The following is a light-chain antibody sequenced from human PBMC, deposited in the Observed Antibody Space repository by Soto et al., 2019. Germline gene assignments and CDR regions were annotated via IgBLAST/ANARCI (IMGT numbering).Light chain of an antibody. CDR2: GAS. CDR1: QSVSSSY. J-gene: IGKJ2*01. V-gene: IGKV3-20*01. Sequence: EIVLTQSPGTLFLSPGERATLSCRASQSVSSSYLAWYQQRPGQAPRLLIYGASSRATGIPDRFSGSGSGTDFTLTISRLEPEDFAVYYCQQYGSSSFTFGQGTKLEIK. CDR3: QQYGSSSFT.